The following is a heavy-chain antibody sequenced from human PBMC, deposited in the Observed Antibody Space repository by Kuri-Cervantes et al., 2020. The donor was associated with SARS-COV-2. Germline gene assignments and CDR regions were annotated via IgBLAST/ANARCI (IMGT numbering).Heavy chain of an antibody. J-gene: IGHJ6*02. D-gene: IGHD6-13*01. CDR3: ARAPGSSSWYRYYYYYGMDV. V-gene: IGHV6-1*01. Sequence: LRLSCAISGDSVSSNSAAWNWIRQSPSRGLEWLGRTYYRSKWYNDYAVSVKSRITINPNTSKNQFSLQLNSVTPEDTAVYYCARAPGSSSWYRYYYYYGMDVWGQGTTVTVSS. CDR1: GDSVSSNSAA. CDR2: TYYRSKWYN.